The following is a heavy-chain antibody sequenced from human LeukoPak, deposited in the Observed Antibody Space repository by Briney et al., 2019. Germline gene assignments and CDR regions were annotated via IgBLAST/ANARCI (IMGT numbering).Heavy chain of an antibody. Sequence: GGSLRLSCAASGFTFSAYSMIWVRQAPGKGLEWFSYSSTTGNTIHYTDSVKGRFTVSRDNAKNSLFLQMNSLRDEDTAVYYCARRGGGGRSDALDIWGQGTMVTVSS. V-gene: IGHV3-48*02. CDR1: GFTFSAYS. CDR2: SSTTGNTI. J-gene: IGHJ3*02. D-gene: IGHD2-21*01. CDR3: ARRGGGGRSDALDI.